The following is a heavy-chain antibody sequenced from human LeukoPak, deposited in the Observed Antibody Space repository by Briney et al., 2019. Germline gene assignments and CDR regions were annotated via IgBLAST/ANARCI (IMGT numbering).Heavy chain of an antibody. CDR2: INAGNGNT. D-gene: IGHD3-22*01. Sequence: ASVKVSCKASGYTFTSYAIHWVRQAPGQRLEWMGWINAGNGNTIYSQKLQGRVTITRDTSASTAYMELSSLRSEDTAVYYCARVDGSADYWGQGTLVTVSS. CDR1: GYTFTSYA. CDR3: ARVDGSADY. V-gene: IGHV1-3*01. J-gene: IGHJ4*02.